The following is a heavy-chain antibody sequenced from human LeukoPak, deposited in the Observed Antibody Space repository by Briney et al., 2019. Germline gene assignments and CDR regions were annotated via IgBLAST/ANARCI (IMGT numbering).Heavy chain of an antibody. V-gene: IGHV3-64*01. D-gene: IGHD2-2*02. CDR3: AREGRFCSGTSCYTFFDS. Sequence: GGSLRLSCAASGFTFSSYPMHWVRQAPGKRLECVSAISSDGVSTYYANSVRGRFTISRDNSKNTLYLQMNSLRAEDTAMYYCAREGRFCSGTSCYTFFDSWGQGTLVTVSS. J-gene: IGHJ4*02. CDR1: GFTFSSYP. CDR2: ISSDGVST.